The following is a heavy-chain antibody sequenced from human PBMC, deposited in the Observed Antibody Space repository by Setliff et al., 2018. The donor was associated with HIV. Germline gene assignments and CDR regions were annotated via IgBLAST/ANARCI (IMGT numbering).Heavy chain of an antibody. D-gene: IGHD2-21*02. CDR3: VRGIESGAWIIDY. CDR2: VNAGNGKT. V-gene: IGHV1-3*01. Sequence: ASVKVSCKASGYTFASHSMHWVRQAPGQRFEWMGWVNAGNGKTEYSQKFRDRVIIWRDTSANIAYMDLTSLRSEDTAVYFCVRGIESGAWIIDYWGQGTLVTVSS. J-gene: IGHJ4*02. CDR1: GYTFASHS.